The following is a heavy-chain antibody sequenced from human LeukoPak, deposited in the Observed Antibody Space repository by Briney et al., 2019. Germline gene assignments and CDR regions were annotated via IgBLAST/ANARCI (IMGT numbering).Heavy chain of an antibody. CDR2: MDPNSGNT. V-gene: IGHV1-8*01. CDR1: GYTFTSYD. J-gene: IGHJ5*02. CDR3: ARDWGWNWFDP. Sequence: ASVEVSCKASGYTFTSYDINWVRQATGQGLERMGWMDPNSGNTGYAQKFQGRVTMTRNTSISTAYMELSSLRSEDTAVYYCARDWGWNWFDPWGQGTLVTVSS. D-gene: IGHD7-27*01.